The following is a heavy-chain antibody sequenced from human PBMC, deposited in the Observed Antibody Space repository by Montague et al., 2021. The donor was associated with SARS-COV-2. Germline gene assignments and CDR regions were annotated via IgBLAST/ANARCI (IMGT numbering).Heavy chain of an antibody. CDR2: MYYSGST. CDR1: GGSISSSTYY. CDR3: ARQPRNHYDSVSYWALGDD. Sequence: SETLSLTCTVSGGSISSSTYYWGWIRQPPGKGLEWIGSMYYSGSTYYNPSLKSRVTISVDTSKKQFSLKLSSVTAADTAVYYCARQPRNHYDSVSYWALGDDWGQGTLVTVSS. J-gene: IGHJ4*01. V-gene: IGHV4-39*01. D-gene: IGHD3-10*01.